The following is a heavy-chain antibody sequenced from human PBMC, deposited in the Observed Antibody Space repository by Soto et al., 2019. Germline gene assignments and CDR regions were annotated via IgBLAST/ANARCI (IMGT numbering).Heavy chain of an antibody. D-gene: IGHD3-16*02. CDR1: GGSIRSDKW. Sequence: QVQLQESGPGLVKPSGTLSLTCAVSGGSIRSDKWWCWVHQPPGTGLEWIGEIHHSGSTNYNPSLKSRVTISVDESKNQFSLKLTSVTAMDTAVYFCASNRWADAFDIWGQGTMVAVSS. CDR3: ASNRWADAFDI. V-gene: IGHV4-4*02. CDR2: IHHSGST. J-gene: IGHJ3*02.